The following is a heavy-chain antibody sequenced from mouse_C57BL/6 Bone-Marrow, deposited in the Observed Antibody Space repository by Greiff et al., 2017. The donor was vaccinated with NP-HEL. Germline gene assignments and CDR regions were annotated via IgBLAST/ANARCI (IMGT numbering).Heavy chain of an antibody. CDR1: GYTFTSYW. CDR2: IYPSDSET. V-gene: IGHV1-61*01. J-gene: IGHJ2*01. CDR3: ARRKGIFGTFFDY. D-gene: IGHD5-1*01. Sequence: QVQLQQPGAELVRPGSSVKLSCKASGYTFTSYWMDWVKQRPGQGLEWIGNIYPSDSETHYNQKFKDKATLTVDKSSSTAYMQLSSLTSEDSAVYYWARRKGIFGTFFDYWGQGTTLTVSS.